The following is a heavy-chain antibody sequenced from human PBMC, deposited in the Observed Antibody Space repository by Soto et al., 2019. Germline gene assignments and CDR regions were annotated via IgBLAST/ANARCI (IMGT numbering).Heavy chain of an antibody. CDR1: GGSISSYY. D-gene: IGHD6-6*01. Sequence: SETLSLTCTVSGGSISSYYWSWIRQPPGKGLEWIGYIYYSGSTNYNPSLKSRVTISVDTSKNQFSLKLSSVTAADTAVYYCARGERWQLVLYYWGQGTLVTVSS. V-gene: IGHV4-59*01. CDR2: IYYSGST. CDR3: ARGERWQLVLYY. J-gene: IGHJ4*02.